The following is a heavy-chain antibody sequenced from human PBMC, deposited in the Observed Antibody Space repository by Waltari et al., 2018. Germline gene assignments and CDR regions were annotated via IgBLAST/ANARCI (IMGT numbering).Heavy chain of an antibody. J-gene: IGHJ4*02. CDR1: GITCSNFA. CDR3: ATPFYNWDDPLHS. V-gene: IGHV3-23*01. CDR2: ITVGDDT. Sequence: EVQLLESGGDLVPPGGSLRLSCAASGITCSNFAINWVRLAPGTGLEWVSAITVGDDTYYADSVKGRFTISRDTSKDTVYLQMNGLRADDTAVYYCATPFYNWDDPLHSWGPGTLVTVSS. D-gene: IGHD1-20*01.